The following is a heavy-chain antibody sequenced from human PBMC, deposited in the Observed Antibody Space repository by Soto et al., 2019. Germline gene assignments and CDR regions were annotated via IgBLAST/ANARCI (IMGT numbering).Heavy chain of an antibody. CDR3: AIVLCGYSDHRDLHSYPTRRSSDL. V-gene: IGHV3-30-3*01. CDR1: AVTSSPYS. CDR2: ISFDGSNK. J-gene: IGHJ2*01. D-gene: IGHD5-18*01. Sequence: SAVTSSPYSMLVCRLAPEKGLQWVTVISFDGSNKYYADPVKGRFTISRDNSRNTLYLQINSLRAEDTAVYYCAIVLCGYSDHRDLHSYPTRRSSDL.